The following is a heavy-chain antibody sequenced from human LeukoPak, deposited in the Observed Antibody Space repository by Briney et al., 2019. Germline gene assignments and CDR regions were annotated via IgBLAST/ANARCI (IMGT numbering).Heavy chain of an antibody. Sequence: PGGSLRLSCAASGFTVSSNYMSWVRQAPGKGLEWVSVIYSGGSTYYADSVKGRFTISRDNSKNTLYLQMNSLRAEDTAVYYCARDDWHGRVGYYYYGMDVWGQGTTVTVSS. D-gene: IGHD3-9*01. CDR3: ARDDWHGRVGYYYYGMDV. CDR2: IYSGGST. V-gene: IGHV3-53*01. J-gene: IGHJ6*02. CDR1: GFTVSSNY.